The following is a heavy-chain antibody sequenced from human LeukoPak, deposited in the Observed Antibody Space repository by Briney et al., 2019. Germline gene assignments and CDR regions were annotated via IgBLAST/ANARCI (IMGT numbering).Heavy chain of an antibody. CDR3: ARATHPTYYDFWSGSESNWFDP. D-gene: IGHD3-3*01. Sequence: ASVKVSCKASGYLFTNYGINWVRQAPGQGLEWMGWISAYNGNTKYAQKVQGRVTMTTATSTSTAYMELRSLRSDDTAVYYCARATHPTYYDFWSGSESNWFDPWGQGTLVIVSS. J-gene: IGHJ5*02. CDR1: GYLFTNYG. CDR2: ISAYNGNT. V-gene: IGHV1-18*01.